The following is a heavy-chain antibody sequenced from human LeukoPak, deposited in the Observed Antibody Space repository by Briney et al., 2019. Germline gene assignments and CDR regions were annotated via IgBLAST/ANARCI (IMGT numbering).Heavy chain of an antibody. CDR3: ARLFGDAVAGRVSVWYFDL. CDR1: GGTFSSYA. D-gene: IGHD6-19*01. Sequence: SVKVSCKASGGTFSSYAISWVRQAPGQGLEWMGGIIPIFGTANYAQKFQGRVTLTADESTSTAYMELSSLRSEDTAVYYCARLFGDAVAGRVSVWYFDLWGRGTLVTVSS. J-gene: IGHJ2*01. V-gene: IGHV1-69*01. CDR2: IIPIFGTA.